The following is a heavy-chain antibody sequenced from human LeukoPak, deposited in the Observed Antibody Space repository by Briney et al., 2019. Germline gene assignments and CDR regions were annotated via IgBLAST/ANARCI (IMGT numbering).Heavy chain of an antibody. D-gene: IGHD4-11*01. CDR2: INPNSGGT. J-gene: IGHJ6*03. Sequence: GASVKVSCKASGYTFTGYYMHWVRQAPGQGLEWMGWINPNSGGTNYAQKFQGRVTMTRDTSISTAYMELSRLRSDDTAVYYCARDNYGGGYYYMDVWGKGTTVTVSS. V-gene: IGHV1-2*02. CDR3: ARDNYGGGYYYMDV. CDR1: GYTFTGYY.